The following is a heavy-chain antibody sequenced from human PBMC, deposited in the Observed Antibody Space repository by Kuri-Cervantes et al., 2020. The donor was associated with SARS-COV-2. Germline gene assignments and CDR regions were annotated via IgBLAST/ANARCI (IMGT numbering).Heavy chain of an antibody. V-gene: IGHV3-66*02. CDR2: IYSGGST. Sequence: GESLKISCAASGFTASSNYMSWVRQAPGKGLEWVSVIYSGGSTYYADSVKGRFTISRDNSKNTLYLQMNSLRAEDTAVYYCARDSMTTRDFDYWGQGTLVTVSS. J-gene: IGHJ4*02. D-gene: IGHD4-11*01. CDR1: GFTASSNY. CDR3: ARDSMTTRDFDY.